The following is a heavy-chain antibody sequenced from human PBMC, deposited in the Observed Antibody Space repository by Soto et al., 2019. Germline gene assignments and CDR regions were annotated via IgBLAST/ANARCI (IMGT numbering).Heavy chain of an antibody. V-gene: IGHV4-61*01. CDR3: AIGEVGALAGWFDP. J-gene: IGHJ5*02. D-gene: IGHD1-26*01. CDR1: GGSVSSGSYY. Sequence: QVQLQESGPGLVKPSETLSLTCTVSGGSVSSGSYYWSWIRQPPGKGLEWIGYIYYSGSTNYNPSLKSRVTISVDTSKNQFSLKLSSVTAADTAVSYCAIGEVGALAGWFDPWGQGTLVTVSS. CDR2: IYYSGST.